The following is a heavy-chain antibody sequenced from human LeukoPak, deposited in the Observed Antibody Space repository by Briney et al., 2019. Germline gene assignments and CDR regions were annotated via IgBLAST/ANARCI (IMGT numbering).Heavy chain of an antibody. D-gene: IGHD4-17*01. V-gene: IGHV3-23*01. Sequence: GGSLRLSCAASGFTFNSYAMSWVRQAPGKGLEWVSAISGSGGSTYYADSVKGRFTISRDNSKNTLYLQMNSLRAEDTAVYYCAKDLPDWGVTTLRRPLNNAVGAFDIWGQGTMVTVSS. J-gene: IGHJ3*02. CDR3: AKDLPDWGVTTLRRPLNNAVGAFDI. CDR2: ISGSGGST. CDR1: GFTFNSYA.